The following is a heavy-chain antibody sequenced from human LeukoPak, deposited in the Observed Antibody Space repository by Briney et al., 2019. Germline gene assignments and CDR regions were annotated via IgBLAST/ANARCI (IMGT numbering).Heavy chain of an antibody. D-gene: IGHD2-2*01. Sequence: PGGSLRLSCAASGFTVSSNYMSWVRQAPGKGLEWVSVIYSGGSTYYADSVKGRFTISRDNSKNTLYLQMSSLRAEDTAVYYCARGGILGYCSSTSCYLDYWGQGTLVTVSS. J-gene: IGHJ4*02. CDR3: ARGGILGYCSSTSCYLDY. CDR1: GFTVSSNY. V-gene: IGHV3-66*02. CDR2: IYSGGST.